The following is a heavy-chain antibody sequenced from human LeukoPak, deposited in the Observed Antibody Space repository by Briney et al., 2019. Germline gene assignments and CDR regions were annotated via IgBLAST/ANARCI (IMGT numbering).Heavy chain of an antibody. CDR1: GGTFSSYA. CDR2: IIPIFGTA. CDR3: ARDHGLPSGDPFDY. D-gene: IGHD3-10*01. J-gene: IGHJ4*02. V-gene: IGHV1-69*05. Sequence: ASVKVSCKASGGTFSSYAISWVRQAPGQGPEWMGRIIPIFGTANYAQKFQGRVTITTDESTSTAYMELSSLRSEDTAVYYCARDHGLPSGDPFDYWGQGTLVTVSS.